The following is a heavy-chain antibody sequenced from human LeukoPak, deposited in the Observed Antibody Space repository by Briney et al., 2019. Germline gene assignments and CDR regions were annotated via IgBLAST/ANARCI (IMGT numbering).Heavy chain of an antibody. Sequence: SETLSLTCTVSGGSISSYYWSWIRQPAGKGLEWIGRIYTSGSTNYNPSLKSRVTMSVDTSKNQFSLKLSSVTAADTAVYYCARGKVAYDFWSGQTYPYYMDVWGKGTTVTVSS. D-gene: IGHD3-3*01. CDR1: GGSISSYY. V-gene: IGHV4-4*07. J-gene: IGHJ6*03. CDR3: ARGKVAYDFWSGQTYPYYMDV. CDR2: IYTSGST.